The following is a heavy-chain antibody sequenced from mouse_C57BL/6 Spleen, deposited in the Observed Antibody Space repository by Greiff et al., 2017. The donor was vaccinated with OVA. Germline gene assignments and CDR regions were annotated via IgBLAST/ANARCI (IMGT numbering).Heavy chain of an antibody. J-gene: IGHJ4*01. D-gene: IGHD2-10*02. Sequence: EVKVEESGGGLVQPGGSLSLSCAASGFTFTDYYMSWVRQPPGKALEWLGFIRNKANGYTTEYSASVKGRFTISRDNSQSILYLQMNALRAEDSATYYCARLEGYGDYAMDYWGQGTSVTVSS. V-gene: IGHV7-3*01. CDR1: GFTFTDYY. CDR3: ARLEGYGDYAMDY. CDR2: IRNKANGYTT.